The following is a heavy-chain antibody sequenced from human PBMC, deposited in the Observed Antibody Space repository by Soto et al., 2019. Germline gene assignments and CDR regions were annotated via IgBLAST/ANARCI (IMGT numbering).Heavy chain of an antibody. V-gene: IGHV3-72*01. D-gene: IGHD1-26*01. CDR2: IKNKANSYTT. CDR3: ARVSLVGPSGGRYFDY. CDR1: GFTFSAHY. Sequence: EVQLVESGGGLVQPGGSMRLSFAASGFTFSAHYMDWVRQAPGKGLEWVVRIKNKANSYTTEYAASVEGIFTISREDSQNSLYLQMNSLKTEDTAVYYCARVSLVGPSGGRYFDYWGQGSQVAVSS. J-gene: IGHJ4*02.